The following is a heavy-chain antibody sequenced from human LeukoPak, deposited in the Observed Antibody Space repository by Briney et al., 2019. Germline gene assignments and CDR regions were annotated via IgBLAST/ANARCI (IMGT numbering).Heavy chain of an antibody. V-gene: IGHV3-23*01. CDR1: GFTFSSYG. CDR3: AKLGAFGELPWYFDL. CDR2: ISGSGGST. Sequence: PGGTLRLSCAASGFTFSSYGMSWVRQAPGKGLEWVSAISGSGGSTYYADSVKGRFTISRDNSKNTLYLQMNSLRAEDTAVYYCAKLGAFGELPWYFDLWGRGTLVTVSS. D-gene: IGHD3-10*01. J-gene: IGHJ2*01.